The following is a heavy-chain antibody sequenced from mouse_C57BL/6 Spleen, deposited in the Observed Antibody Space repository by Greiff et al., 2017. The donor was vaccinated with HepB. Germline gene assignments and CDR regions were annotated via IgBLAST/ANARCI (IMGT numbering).Heavy chain of an antibody. J-gene: IGHJ4*01. CDR3: AREGYYAMDY. Sequence: QVQLQQPGAELVKPGASVKLSCKASGYTFTSYWMQWVKQRPGQGLEWIGEIDPSDSYTNYNQKFKGKATLTVDTSSSTAYMQLSSLTSEDPAVYYCAREGYYAMDYWGQGTSVTVSS. CDR2: IDPSDSYT. V-gene: IGHV1-50*01. CDR1: GYTFTSYW.